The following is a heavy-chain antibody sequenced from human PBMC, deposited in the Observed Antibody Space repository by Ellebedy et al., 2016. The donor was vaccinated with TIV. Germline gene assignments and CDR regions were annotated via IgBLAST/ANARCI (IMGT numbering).Heavy chain of an antibody. CDR2: IYYSGST. V-gene: IGHV4-39*07. Sequence: MPSETLSLTCTVSGGSVGSGSYYWSWIRQPPGKELEWIGTIYYSGSTYYNPSLKSRVAVSVDTSKNQFSLKLNSVTAADTARYYCVRGSRVEKWFDPWGQGTLVTVSS. CDR1: GGSVGSGSYY. J-gene: IGHJ5*02. CDR3: VRGSRVEKWFDP. D-gene: IGHD2-15*01.